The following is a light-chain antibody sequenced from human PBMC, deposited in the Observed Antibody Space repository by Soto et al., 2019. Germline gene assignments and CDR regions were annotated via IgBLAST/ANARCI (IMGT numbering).Light chain of an antibody. V-gene: IGLV2-14*01. CDR2: DVS. Sequence: QSALTQPASVSGSPGQSITISCTGTSSDVGGYNYVSWYQQHPGKAPKLMIYDVSNRPSGVSNRFSGSKSGNTASLTISVLQAEDEAEYYCSSYTSSSTLLYVFGPGTKLTVL. CDR1: SSDVGGYNY. J-gene: IGLJ1*01. CDR3: SSYTSSSTLLYV.